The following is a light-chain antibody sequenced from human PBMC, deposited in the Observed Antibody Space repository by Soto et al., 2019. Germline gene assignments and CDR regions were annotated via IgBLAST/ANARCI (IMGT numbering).Light chain of an antibody. J-gene: IGKJ3*01. V-gene: IGKV4-1*01. CDR2: WAS. CDR3: QQYYSTPVT. Sequence: DIVMTQSPDSLAVSLGERATINCKSSQSVLYSSNNKNYLAWYQQKPGQPPKLLIYWASTRESGVPDRFSGSGSGKDFTLTISSLQAEDVAFYYCQQYYSTPVTFGPGTKVDLK. CDR1: QSVLYSSNNKNY.